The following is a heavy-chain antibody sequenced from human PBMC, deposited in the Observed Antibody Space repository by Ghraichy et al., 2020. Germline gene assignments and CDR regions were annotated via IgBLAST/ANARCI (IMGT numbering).Heavy chain of an antibody. V-gene: IGHV1-2*02. J-gene: IGHJ4*02. CDR2: INPNSGGT. Sequence: ASVKVSCKASGYSFTGSFIHWVRQAPGQGLEWMGWINPNSGGTNFAQKFQGRVTMTRDTSISTAYMEVSRLRSDDTAVYYCARDYGTGGSYFFDYWGQGTLVTVSS. CDR3: ARDYGTGGSYFFDY. CDR1: GYSFTGSF. D-gene: IGHD2-15*01.